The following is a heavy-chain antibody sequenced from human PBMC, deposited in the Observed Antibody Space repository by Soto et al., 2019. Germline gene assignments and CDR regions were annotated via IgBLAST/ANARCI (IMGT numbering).Heavy chain of an antibody. D-gene: IGHD1-26*01. CDR1: SGSISGGNW. J-gene: IGHJ5*02. CDR3: ERQGYSGSPNWFDP. V-gene: IGHV4-4*02. Sequence: SETLSLTCAVSSGSISGGNWWGWVRQSPGKGLEWLGGIYRDGRTNYNPSLKSRVTLSVDTSNNHFSLKLTSVIAADTAVYYCERQGYSGSPNWFDPWGQGTLVTVSS. CDR2: IYRDGRT.